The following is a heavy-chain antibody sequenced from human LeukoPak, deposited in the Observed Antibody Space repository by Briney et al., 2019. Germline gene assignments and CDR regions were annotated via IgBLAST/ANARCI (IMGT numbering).Heavy chain of an antibody. CDR3: ARRKNTAIAMVRGVRGGLNWFDP. CDR2: INHSGST. J-gene: IGHJ5*02. CDR1: GGSFSNYY. D-gene: IGHD3-10*01. Sequence: SETLSLTCAVYGGSFSNYYWSWIRQPPGKGLEWIGEINHSGSTNYNPSLKSRVTISVDTSKNQFSLKLSSVTAADTAVYYCARRKNTAIAMVRGVRGGLNWFDPWGQGTLVTVSS. V-gene: IGHV4-34*01.